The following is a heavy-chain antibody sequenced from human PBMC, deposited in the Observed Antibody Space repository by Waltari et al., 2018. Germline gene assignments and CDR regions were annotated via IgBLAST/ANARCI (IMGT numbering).Heavy chain of an antibody. V-gene: IGHV3-9*01. J-gene: IGHJ6*02. CDR2: ISWNSGSI. Sequence: EVQLVESGGGLVQPGRSLRLSCAASGFTFDDYAMHWVRQAPGKGLEWVSGISWNSGSIGYVDSVKGRFTISRDNAKNSLYLQMNSLRAEDTALYYCAKETYSYGSNYYYYYGMDVWGQGTTVTVSS. CDR3: AKETYSYGSNYYYYYGMDV. CDR1: GFTFDDYA. D-gene: IGHD5-18*01.